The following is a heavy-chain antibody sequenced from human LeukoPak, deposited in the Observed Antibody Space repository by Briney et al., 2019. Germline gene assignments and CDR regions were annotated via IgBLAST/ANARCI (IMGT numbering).Heavy chain of an antibody. V-gene: IGHV3-13*01. J-gene: IGHJ5*01. CDR3: ARAQPPYHGRLDS. D-gene: IGHD3-16*01. CDR2: IGIAGDT. CDR1: GFTFSSYD. Sequence: PGGSLRLACAASGFTFSSYDMHWVRQATGKGLEWVSGIGIAGDTHYPDSVRGRFTIFRENAKNSLYLQMNSLRAEDTAVHYCARAQPPYHGRLDSWGQGILVTVSS.